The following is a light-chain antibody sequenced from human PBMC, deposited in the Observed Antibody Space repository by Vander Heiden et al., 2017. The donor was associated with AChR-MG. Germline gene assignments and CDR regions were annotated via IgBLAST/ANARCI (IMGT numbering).Light chain of an antibody. Sequence: EIVLTQSPGTLSLSPGERATLSCRASQSVSSSYLAWYQQKPGQAPRLLIYGASSRATGIQDRFSGSGSGTDFTRTISRLEPEDFEGYYCQHGFTFGHRTKVDIK. V-gene: IGKV3-20*01. CDR3: QHGFT. J-gene: IGKJ3*01. CDR1: QSVSSSY. CDR2: GAS.